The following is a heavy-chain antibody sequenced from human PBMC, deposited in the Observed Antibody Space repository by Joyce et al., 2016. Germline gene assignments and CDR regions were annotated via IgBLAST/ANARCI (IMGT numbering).Heavy chain of an antibody. V-gene: IGHV1-8*01. CDR3: ARGRGFCTSTSCYTEGDWFDP. Sequence: QVQLVQSGAEVKKPGASVKVSCKASGYTFTTYDVNWVRQATGQGLEWMGWMNPSRGNTGYAQKFQGRVTMTRNTSINTAYMELSSLRSEDTAVYYCARGRGFCTSTSCYTEGDWFDPWGQGTLVTVSS. D-gene: IGHD2-2*02. J-gene: IGHJ5*02. CDR1: GYTFTTYD. CDR2: MNPSRGNT.